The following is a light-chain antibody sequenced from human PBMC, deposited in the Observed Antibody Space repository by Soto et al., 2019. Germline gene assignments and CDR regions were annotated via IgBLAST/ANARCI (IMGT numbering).Light chain of an antibody. Sequence: VVLTQSPATLSLSPGERATLSCRASQSVSSFLAWYQQKPGQAPRLLIYDASNRAAGIPARFSGSGSGTDFTLTISRLEPEDSAVYYCQQYGSSLTFGGGTKVEIK. J-gene: IGKJ4*01. V-gene: IGKV3-20*01. CDR1: QSVSSF. CDR3: QQYGSSLT. CDR2: DAS.